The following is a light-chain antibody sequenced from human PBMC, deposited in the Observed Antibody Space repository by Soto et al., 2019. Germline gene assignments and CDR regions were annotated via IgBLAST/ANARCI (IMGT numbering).Light chain of an antibody. CDR1: QSVSSY. Sequence: EIVLTQSPATLSLSPGERATLSCRASQSVSSYLAWYQQKPGQAPRLLIYDASNRATGIPARFSGSGSRTDFTLTISSLGPEDFAVYYCQQRSNWPRTFGQGTKVDIK. CDR2: DAS. CDR3: QQRSNWPRT. V-gene: IGKV3-11*01. J-gene: IGKJ1*01.